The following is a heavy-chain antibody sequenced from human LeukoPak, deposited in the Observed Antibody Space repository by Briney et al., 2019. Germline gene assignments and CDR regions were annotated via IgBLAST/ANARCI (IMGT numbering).Heavy chain of an antibody. CDR1: GGSISSYY. CDR2: IYYSGST. Sequence: TSETLSLTCTVSGGSISSYYWSWIRQPPGKGLEWIGYIYYSGSTNYNPSLKSRVTISVDTSKNQFSLKLSSVTAADTAVYYCARVGYDFWSGYDYWGQGTLVTVSS. J-gene: IGHJ4*02. V-gene: IGHV4-59*01. CDR3: ARVGYDFWSGYDY. D-gene: IGHD3-3*01.